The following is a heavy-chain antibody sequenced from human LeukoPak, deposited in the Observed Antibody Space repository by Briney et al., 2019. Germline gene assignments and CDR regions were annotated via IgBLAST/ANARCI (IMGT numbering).Heavy chain of an antibody. CDR1: GGSFSAYY. CDR2: INNSGST. Sequence: SETLSLTCVVYGGSFSAYYWSWIRQPPEKGLEWIGEINNSGSTNYNPSLKSRVTISVDTSKNQFSLKLTSVTAADTAVYYCASSRYYSDSGGYLWSYYFDYWGRGPLVTVSS. CDR3: ASSRYYSDSGGYLWSYYFDY. D-gene: IGHD3-22*01. J-gene: IGHJ4*02. V-gene: IGHV4-34*01.